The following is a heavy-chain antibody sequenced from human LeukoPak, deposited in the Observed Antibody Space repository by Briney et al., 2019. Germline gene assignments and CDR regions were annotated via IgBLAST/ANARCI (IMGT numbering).Heavy chain of an antibody. V-gene: IGHV3-48*03. Sequence: GGSLRLSCAASGFTFSDCEMNWVRQAPGKGLEWVSYITGSGNYIYYADSVKGRFTISRDNAKNSLYLQMNSLRAEDTAVYYCARKQYYYDSSGYYDYYYYYGMDVWGQGTTVTVSS. CDR1: GFTFSDCE. CDR3: ARKQYYYDSSGYYDYYYYYGMDV. CDR2: ITGSGNYI. D-gene: IGHD3-22*01. J-gene: IGHJ6*02.